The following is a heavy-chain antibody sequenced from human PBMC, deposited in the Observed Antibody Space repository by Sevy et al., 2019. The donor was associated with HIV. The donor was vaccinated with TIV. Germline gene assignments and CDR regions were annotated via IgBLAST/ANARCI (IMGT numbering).Heavy chain of an antibody. CDR1: GFTFSDYY. Sequence: GGSLRLSCAASGFTFSDYYMNWVRQAPGKGLEWVSSIWSSSSYIYYADSVKGRFTISRDNAKNSLYLQMNSLKVEDTAVYYCARDRTYGSFIDYWGQGTLVTVSS. CDR2: IWSSSSYI. CDR3: ARDRTYGSFIDY. J-gene: IGHJ4*02. V-gene: IGHV3-21*01. D-gene: IGHD3-10*01.